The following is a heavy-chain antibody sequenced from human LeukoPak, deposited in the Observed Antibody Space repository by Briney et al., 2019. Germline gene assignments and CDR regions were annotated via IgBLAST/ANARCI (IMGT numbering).Heavy chain of an antibody. CDR2: IYTSGST. D-gene: IGHD6-19*01. CDR1: GGSISRYY. J-gene: IGHJ4*02. Sequence: PSETLSLTCTVSGGSISRYYWGWIRQPAGMGLEWIGRIYTSGSTNYNPSLKSRVTISVDTSKNQFSLKLSSVTAADTAVYYCARERDSSGWYEYWGQGTLVTVSS. V-gene: IGHV4-4*07. CDR3: ARERDSSGWYEY.